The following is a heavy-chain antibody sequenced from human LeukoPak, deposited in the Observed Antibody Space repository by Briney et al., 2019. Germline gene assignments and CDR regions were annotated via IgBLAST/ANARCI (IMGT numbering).Heavy chain of an antibody. CDR2: IYTSGST. J-gene: IGHJ4*02. CDR1: GGSTSSYY. D-gene: IGHD3-10*01. V-gene: IGHV4-4*07. CDR3: ARGSYYYGSGSYYRFDY. Sequence: SETLSLTCTVSGGSTSSYYWSWIRQPAGKGLEWIGRIYTSGSTNYNPSLKSRVTMSVDTSKNQFSRKLSSVTAADTAVYYCARGSYYYGSGSYYRFDYWGQGTLVTVSS.